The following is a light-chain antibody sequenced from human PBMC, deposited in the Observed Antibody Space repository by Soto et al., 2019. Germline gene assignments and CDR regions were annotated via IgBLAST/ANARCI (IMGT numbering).Light chain of an antibody. CDR3: QQYNDNWT. Sequence: DIQMTQSPSTLSASVGDRVTITCRASQSISSWLAWYQQKPGKAPKLPIYKASTLQSGVPSRFSGSGSGTKFTLAISSLQPDDFATYYCQQYNDNWTFGQGTKVDIK. J-gene: IGKJ1*01. V-gene: IGKV1-5*03. CDR1: QSISSW. CDR2: KAS.